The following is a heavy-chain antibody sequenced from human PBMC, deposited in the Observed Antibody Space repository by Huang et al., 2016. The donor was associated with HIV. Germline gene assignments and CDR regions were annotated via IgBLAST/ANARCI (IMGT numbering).Heavy chain of an antibody. J-gene: IGHJ5*02. CDR2: ITQSGRT. D-gene: IGHD2-2*01. Sequence: QVRLDQWGAGLLKPSETLTLTCAVYGDSLSGFFWSWIRQSPGRGLEWIGEITQSGRTNYNPSLKSRVTIAMDTSKKQVSRKLKAVTADDTSTYDCARGRGTSWSFFDTWGQGSFVIVSS. CDR3: ARGRGTSWSFFDT. V-gene: IGHV4-34*01. CDR1: GDSLSGFF.